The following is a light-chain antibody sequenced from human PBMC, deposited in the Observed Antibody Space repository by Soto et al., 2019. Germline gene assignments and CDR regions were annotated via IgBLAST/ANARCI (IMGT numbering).Light chain of an antibody. Sequence: QSVLTQPPSASGTPGQRVIISCSGSSSNFGGNTANWYQQFPGTAPKVLIYGNDQRPSGVPDRLSGSKSGTSASLAISGLRSEDEADYYCAAWDDSLSGEVFGGGTKVTVL. V-gene: IGLV1-44*01. CDR3: AAWDDSLSGEV. CDR1: SSNFGGNT. CDR2: GND. J-gene: IGLJ3*02.